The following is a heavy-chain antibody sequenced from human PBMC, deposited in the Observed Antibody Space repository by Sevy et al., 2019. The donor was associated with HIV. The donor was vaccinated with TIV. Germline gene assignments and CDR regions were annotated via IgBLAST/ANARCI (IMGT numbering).Heavy chain of an antibody. V-gene: IGHV3-7*01. Sequence: GGSLRLSCAASGFTFSSYWMSWVRQAPGKGLEWVANIKQDGSVKYYVDSVKGRFTISRDNAKNSLYLQMNSLRAEDTAVYYCAREFTYYDFWSGHGTSYYFDYWGQGTLVTVSS. D-gene: IGHD3-3*01. CDR2: IKQDGSVK. CDR3: AREFTYYDFWSGHGTSYYFDY. CDR1: GFTFSSYW. J-gene: IGHJ4*02.